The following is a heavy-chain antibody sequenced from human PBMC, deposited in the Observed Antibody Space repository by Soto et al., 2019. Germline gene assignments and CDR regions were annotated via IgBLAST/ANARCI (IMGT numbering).Heavy chain of an antibody. CDR3: AREGPRPYYYFGMDV. CDR2: ISGYNGNT. Sequence: QVQLVQSGAEVKKPGASVKVSCKSSGYTFSMSGISWVRQAPGQVIEWMGWISGYNGNTNYEQKFQDRVTMTTDTSTNTAYMELRSLRSDDTAVYYCAREGPRPYYYFGMDVWGQGTTVTVSS. V-gene: IGHV1-18*01. CDR1: GYTFSMSG. J-gene: IGHJ6*02.